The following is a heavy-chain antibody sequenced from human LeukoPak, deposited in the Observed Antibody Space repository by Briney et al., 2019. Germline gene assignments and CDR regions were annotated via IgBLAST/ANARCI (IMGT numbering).Heavy chain of an antibody. CDR2: VYPAGSII. J-gene: IGHJ5*02. D-gene: IGHD2/OR15-2a*01. V-gene: IGHV5-51*01. Sequence: GESLKISCKGPEYDFANYWIGWVRQLPGRGLEWMGIVYPAGSIIHYSPSFQGQVTISVDRSVSTAYLQWTSLKASDSAMYFCARRRYFDTYLDPWGQGALVTVSS. CDR1: EYDFANYW. CDR3: ARRRYFDTYLDP.